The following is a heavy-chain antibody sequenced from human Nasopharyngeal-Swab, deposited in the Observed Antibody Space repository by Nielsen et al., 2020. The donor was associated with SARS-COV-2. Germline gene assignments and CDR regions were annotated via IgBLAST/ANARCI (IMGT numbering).Heavy chain of an antibody. CDR1: GYTFTSYY. J-gene: IGHJ4*02. V-gene: IGHV1-46*01. CDR3: ARVFAAGLDY. Sequence: ASVKVSCKASGYTFTSYYMHWVRQAPGQGLEWMGIINPSGGSTIYAQKFQGRVTMTRDTSTSTVYMALSSLRSEDTAVYYCARVFAAGLDYWGQGTLVTVSS. D-gene: IGHD6-13*01. CDR2: INPSGGST.